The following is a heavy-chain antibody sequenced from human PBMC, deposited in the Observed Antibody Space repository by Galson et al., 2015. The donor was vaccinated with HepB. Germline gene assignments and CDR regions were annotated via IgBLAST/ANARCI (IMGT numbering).Heavy chain of an antibody. CDR1: GGSVSSGSYY. V-gene: IGHV4-61*02. CDR3: ARDIVVVTANWFDP. CDR2: IYTSGST. J-gene: IGHJ5*02. D-gene: IGHD2-21*02. Sequence: TLSLTCTVSGGSVSSGSYYWSWIRQPAGKGLEWIGRIYTSGSTNYNPSLKSRVTMSVDTSKNQFSLKLSSVTAADTAVYYCARDIVVVTANWFDPWGQGTLVTVSS.